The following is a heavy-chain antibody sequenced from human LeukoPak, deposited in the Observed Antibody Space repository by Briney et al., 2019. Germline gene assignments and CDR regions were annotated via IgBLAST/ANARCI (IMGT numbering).Heavy chain of an antibody. CDR1: GYTFTSYY. CDR2: INPSGGST. CDR3: ASGYYSSGWPDDNWFDP. V-gene: IGHV1-46*01. Sequence: ASVKVSCKASGYTFTSYYMHWVRQAPGQGLEWMGIINPSGGSTSYAQKFQGRVTMTRDTSTSTVYMELSSPRSEDTAVYYCASGYYSSGWPDDNWFDPWGQGTLVTVSS. D-gene: IGHD6-19*01. J-gene: IGHJ5*02.